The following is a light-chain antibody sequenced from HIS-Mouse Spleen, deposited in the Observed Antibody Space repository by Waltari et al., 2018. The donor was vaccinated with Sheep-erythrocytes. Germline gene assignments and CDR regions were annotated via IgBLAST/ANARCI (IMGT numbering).Light chain of an antibody. CDR2: HDT. J-gene: IGLJ2*01. CDR3: HAWDSSIVV. Sequence: SSELTQPPSVSVSPGQTASITCSGDKLGDKNACWYQQKPGQSPVLVIYHDTQQPSGILDRFSSSNSGNTATLSIGGTQAMDEADYYCHAWDSSIVVFGGGTKLTVL. V-gene: IGLV3-1*01. CDR1: KLGDKN.